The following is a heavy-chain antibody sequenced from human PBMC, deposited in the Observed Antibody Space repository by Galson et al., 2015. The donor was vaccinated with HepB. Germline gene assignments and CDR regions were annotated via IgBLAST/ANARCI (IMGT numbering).Heavy chain of an antibody. CDR3: AKGLGYFGSGRGDYFDY. CDR1: GFTFDEYA. V-gene: IGHV3-9*01. Sequence: SLRLSCAAFGFTFDEYAMHWLRQAPGKGLEWVSGINWNSGTTGYADSVKGRFTISRDNAKNSLYLQMSSLRPEDTALYYCAKGLGYFGSGRGDYFDYWGQGTLVTVSS. J-gene: IGHJ4*02. CDR2: INWNSGTT. D-gene: IGHD3-10*01.